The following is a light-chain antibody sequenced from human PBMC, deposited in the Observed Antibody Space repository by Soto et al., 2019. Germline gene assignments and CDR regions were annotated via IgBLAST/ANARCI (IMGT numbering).Light chain of an antibody. CDR3: QQYHNWPPLT. Sequence: EIVLTQSPATLSLSPGERATLSCRASQSVSSNLAWYQQKPGQAPRLLIYGASTRATGIPARFSGSGSGTEFTLTISSLQSEDFAVYYCQQYHNWPPLTFGGGTKVDI. CDR2: GAS. J-gene: IGKJ4*01. V-gene: IGKV3-15*01. CDR1: QSVSSN.